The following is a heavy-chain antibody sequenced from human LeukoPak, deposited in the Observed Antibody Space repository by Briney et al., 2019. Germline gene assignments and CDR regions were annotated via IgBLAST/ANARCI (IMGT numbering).Heavy chain of an antibody. J-gene: IGHJ6*02. D-gene: IGHD3-10*01. CDR2: INPHDGST. Sequence: GASVKVSCKASTYTFTNNYFHWVRQAPGQGLEWMGLINPHDGSTDYAQKFQGRVTVTRDTSTSTVYMELSSLGSEDTAVYYCARVQMGGSGSYYKNYYYYGMDVWGQGTTVTVSS. CDR3: ARVQMGGSGSYYKNYYYYGMDV. CDR1: TYTFTNNY. V-gene: IGHV1-46*01.